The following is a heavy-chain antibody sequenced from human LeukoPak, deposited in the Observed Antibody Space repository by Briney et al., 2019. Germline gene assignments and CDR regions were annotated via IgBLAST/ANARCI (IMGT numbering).Heavy chain of an antibody. V-gene: IGHV1-69*13. CDR1: GDTFSSYA. J-gene: IGHJ6*02. Sequence: ASVEVSCKASGDTFSSYAISWVRQAPGQGLEWMGGMIPMFAIANYAQKFQGGVTITADESTSTAYMELSSLRSEDTAVYYCARGLHSSSWSGGIYYYYGMDVWGQGTTVTVSS. D-gene: IGHD6-13*01. CDR3: ARGLHSSSWSGGIYYYYGMDV. CDR2: MIPMFAIA.